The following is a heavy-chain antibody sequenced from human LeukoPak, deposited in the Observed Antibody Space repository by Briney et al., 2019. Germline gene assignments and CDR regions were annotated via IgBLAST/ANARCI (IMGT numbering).Heavy chain of an antibody. CDR2: INSVGSST. J-gene: IGHJ4*02. CDR3: ARDFDRYYFDY. V-gene: IGHV3-74*01. Sequence: GGSLRLSCAASGFTFSSYWMHWVRQAPGKGLVWVSRINSVGSSTSSADSVKGRFTISRDNAKNTLYLQMNSLRAEDTAVYYCARDFDRYYFDYWGQGTLVTVSS. CDR1: GFTFSSYW. D-gene: IGHD3-9*01.